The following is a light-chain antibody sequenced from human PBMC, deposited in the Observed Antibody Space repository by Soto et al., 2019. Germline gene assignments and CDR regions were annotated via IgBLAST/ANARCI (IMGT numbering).Light chain of an antibody. Sequence: DIVMTQSPSSLSASVGDRVTITCRASQSIGTYLNWYLQKPGKAPQLLIHAASSLQTGVPSRFSGSGSGTEFTLTISSLQPEDFASFYCQQSFSTPPTFGQGTKLAIK. CDR2: AAS. CDR1: QSIGTY. J-gene: IGKJ2*01. V-gene: IGKV1-39*01. CDR3: QQSFSTPPT.